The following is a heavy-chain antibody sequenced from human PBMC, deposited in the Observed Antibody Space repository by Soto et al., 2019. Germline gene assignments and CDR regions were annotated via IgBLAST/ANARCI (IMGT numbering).Heavy chain of an antibody. CDR1: GYSFTSYW. D-gene: IGHD3-3*01. V-gene: IGHV5-51*01. CDR3: QTLDDKGGTFFVFEI. CDR2: IYPGDSDT. Sequence: GEALKISCKGSGYSFTSYWIGWVRQMPGKGLEWMGIIYPGDSDTRYSPSFQGQVTISADKSIGTAYLQWSSLKASDTAMYYCQTLDDKGGTFFVFEIGGKGTSVPV. J-gene: IGHJ3*02.